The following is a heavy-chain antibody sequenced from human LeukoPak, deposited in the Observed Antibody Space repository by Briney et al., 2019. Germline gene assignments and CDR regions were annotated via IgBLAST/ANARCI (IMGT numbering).Heavy chain of an antibody. V-gene: IGHV4-59*01. J-gene: IGHJ4*02. CDR2: IYYSGST. CDR1: GGSISSYY. Sequence: SETLSLTCTVSGGSISSYYWSWIRQPPGKGLEWIGYIYYSGSTNYNPSLKSRVTISVDTSMNQFSLKLSSVTAADTAVYYCARDFAAAGPTDYWGQGTLVTVSS. CDR3: ARDFAAAGPTDY. D-gene: IGHD6-13*01.